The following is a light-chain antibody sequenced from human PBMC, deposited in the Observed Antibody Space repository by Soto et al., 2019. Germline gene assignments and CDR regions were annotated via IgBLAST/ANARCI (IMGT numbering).Light chain of an antibody. CDR1: QSVSSY. J-gene: IGKJ5*01. V-gene: IGKV3-11*01. CDR3: QQRSNWIT. Sequence: EIVLTQSPATLSLSPGERATLSCRASQSVSSYLAWYQQKPGQAPRLLIYDASNRATGIPARFSGSGSGTDFTLTISSLDPEDLAVYYCQQRSNWITFGQRTRLEIK. CDR2: DAS.